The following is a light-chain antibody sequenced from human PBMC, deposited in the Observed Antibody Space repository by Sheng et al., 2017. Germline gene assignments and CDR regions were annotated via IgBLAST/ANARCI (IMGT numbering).Light chain of an antibody. CDR1: QSINRW. CDR3: QQSYSTPLT. CDR2: AAS. Sequence: DIQMTQSPSTLPASVGDRVTITCRASQSINRWLAWYQQKPGKAPNLLIYAASSLQGGVPSRFSGSGSGTDFTLTISSLQPEDFATYYCQQSYSTPLTFGGGTKVEIK. J-gene: IGKJ4*01. V-gene: IGKV1-39*01.